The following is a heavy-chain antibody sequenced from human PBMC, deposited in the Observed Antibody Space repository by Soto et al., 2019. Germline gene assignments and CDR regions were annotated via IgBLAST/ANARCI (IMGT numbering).Heavy chain of an antibody. V-gene: IGHV4-59*08. J-gene: IGHJ5*02. Sequence: PSETLSLTCTVSDGSISSYYWRWIRQPPGKGLEWIGYIYYSGSTNYNPSLKSRVTISVDTSKNQFSLKLSSVTAADTAVYYCARAKAPLYSSSWYWFDPWGQGTLVTVSS. CDR3: ARAKAPLYSSSWYWFDP. CDR2: IYYSGST. D-gene: IGHD6-13*01. CDR1: DGSISSYY.